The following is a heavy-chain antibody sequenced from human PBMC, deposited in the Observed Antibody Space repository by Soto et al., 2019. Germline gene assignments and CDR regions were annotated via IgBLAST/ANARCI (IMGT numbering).Heavy chain of an antibody. CDR3: ARALLKRGYSYGYDY. V-gene: IGHV6-1*01. CDR1: GDSVSSNSAA. Sequence: SQTLSLTFAISGDSVSSNSAAWNWIRQSPSRGLEWLGRTYYRSKWYNDYAVSVKSRITINPDTSKNQFALQLNSVTPEDTAVYYCARALLKRGYSYGYDYWGQGTLVTVSS. J-gene: IGHJ4*02. D-gene: IGHD5-18*01. CDR2: TYYRSKWYN.